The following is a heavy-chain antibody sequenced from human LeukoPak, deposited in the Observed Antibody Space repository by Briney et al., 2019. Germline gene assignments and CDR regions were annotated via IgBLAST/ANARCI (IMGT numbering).Heavy chain of an antibody. CDR1: AFTFSDYS. V-gene: IGHV3-48*01. D-gene: IGHD1-26*01. Sequence: GGSLRLSCAASAFTFSDYSMNWVREAPGKGLEWVSYISGRSSTIYYADSVKGRFTISRDNAKSSMYLQMNSLRAEDTAVYYCARDRLKSGSYYFDYWGQGTLVTVSS. CDR2: ISGRSSTI. J-gene: IGHJ4*02. CDR3: ARDRLKSGSYYFDY.